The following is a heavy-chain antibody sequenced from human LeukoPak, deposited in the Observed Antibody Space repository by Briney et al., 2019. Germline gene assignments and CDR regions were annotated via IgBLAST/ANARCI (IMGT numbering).Heavy chain of an antibody. Sequence: GESLKISCKGSGYSFTSYWIGWVRQMPGKGLEWMGIIYPGDSDTRYSPSFQGQVTISADKSISTAYLQWSSLKASDTAMYYCASFTYYYDSSDYFFFQPIDYWGQGTLVTVSS. CDR3: ASFTYYYDSSDYFFFQPIDY. J-gene: IGHJ4*02. V-gene: IGHV5-51*01. D-gene: IGHD3-22*01. CDR1: GYSFTSYW. CDR2: IYPGDSDT.